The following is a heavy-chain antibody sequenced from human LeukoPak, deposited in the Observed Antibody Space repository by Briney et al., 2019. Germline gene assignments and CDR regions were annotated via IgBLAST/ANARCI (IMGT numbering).Heavy chain of an antibody. CDR2: IRYDGTNK. V-gene: IGHV3-30*02. Sequence: PGGSLRLSCAASGFAFSNYGMHWVRQAPGKGLEWVAFIRYDGTNKYYADSVRGRFTISRDNSKNTLYLQMNSLRVEDTAVYYCAKYYYESSGASPFDYWGQGTLDTVSS. CDR1: GFAFSNYG. D-gene: IGHD3-22*01. CDR3: AKYYYESSGASPFDY. J-gene: IGHJ4*02.